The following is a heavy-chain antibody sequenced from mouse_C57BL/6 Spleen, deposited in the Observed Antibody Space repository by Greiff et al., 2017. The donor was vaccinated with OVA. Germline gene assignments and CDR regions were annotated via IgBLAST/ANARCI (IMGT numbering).Heavy chain of an antibody. CDR2: IYPRSGNT. CDR1: GYTFTSYG. J-gene: IGHJ2*01. Sequence: VQLQQSGAELARPGASVKLSCKASGYTFTSYGISWVKQRTGQGLEWIGEIYPRSGNTYYNEKFKGKATLTADKSSSTAYMELRSLTSEDSAVYFCARGEDGYYGWGQGTTLTVSS. CDR3: ARGEDGYYG. D-gene: IGHD2-3*01. V-gene: IGHV1-81*01.